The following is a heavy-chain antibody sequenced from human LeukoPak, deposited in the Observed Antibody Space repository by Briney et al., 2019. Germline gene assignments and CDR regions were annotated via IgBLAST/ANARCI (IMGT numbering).Heavy chain of an antibody. V-gene: IGHV3-21*01. CDR3: ARDFESFSSNWFDP. CDR2: ISSSSSYI. J-gene: IGHJ5*02. CDR1: GFTFSNYN. Sequence: PGGSLRLSCAASGFTFSNYNMNWVRQAPGKGLEWVSSISSSSSYIYYADSVKGRFTISRDNAKNSLYLQTNSLRAEDTAVYYCARDFESFSSNWFDPWGQGTLVTVSS. D-gene: IGHD3-3*02.